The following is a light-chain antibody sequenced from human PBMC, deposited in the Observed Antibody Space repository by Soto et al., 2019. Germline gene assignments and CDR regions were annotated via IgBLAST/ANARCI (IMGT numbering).Light chain of an antibody. CDR1: SSNIGSNY. V-gene: IGLV1-47*01. Sequence: QSVLTQPPSASGTPGQRVTISCSGSSSNIGSNYVYWYQQLPGTAPKLLIYRNNQRPSGVPDRFSGSKSGTSASLAISGLRSEEEADYYCAAWDGSPSGQVFGTGTKVTVL. CDR3: AAWDGSPSGQV. J-gene: IGLJ1*01. CDR2: RNN.